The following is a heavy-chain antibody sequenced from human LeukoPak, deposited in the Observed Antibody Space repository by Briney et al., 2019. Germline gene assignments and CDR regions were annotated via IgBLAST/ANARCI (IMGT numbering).Heavy chain of an antibody. Sequence: GGSLRLSYAASGFTFSIYAMSWVRQAPGKGLEWVSAGSTYYADSVKGRFTISRDNSKNTLYLQMNSLRAEGTAVYYCARTYGSGTYYFDYWGQGTLVTVSS. V-gene: IGHV3-23*01. CDR1: GFTFSIYA. J-gene: IGHJ4*02. CDR3: ARTYGSGTYYFDY. CDR2: GST. D-gene: IGHD3-10*01.